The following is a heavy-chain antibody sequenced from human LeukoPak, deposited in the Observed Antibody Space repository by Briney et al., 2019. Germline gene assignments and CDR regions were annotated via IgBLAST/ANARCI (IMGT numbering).Heavy chain of an antibody. Sequence: LETLSLTCTVSGGSISSSSYYWGWIRQPPGKGLEWIGSIYYSGSTYYNPSLKSRVTISVDTSKNQFSLKLSSVTAADTAVYYCARVNIVATIIDYWGQGTLVTVSS. D-gene: IGHD5-12*01. V-gene: IGHV4-39*07. CDR3: ARVNIVATIIDY. CDR2: IYYSGST. CDR1: GGSISSSSYY. J-gene: IGHJ4*02.